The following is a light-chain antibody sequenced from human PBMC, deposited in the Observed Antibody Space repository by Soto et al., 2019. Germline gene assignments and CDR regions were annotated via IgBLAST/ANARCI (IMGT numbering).Light chain of an antibody. CDR2: GAS. V-gene: IGKV1-12*01. CDR1: QGISSW. Sequence: DIQMTQSPSSVSASVGDRVTITCRASQGISSWLDWYQQKPGKATNLLIYGASSLQSGVPSRFSGSASGTDFTLTITSLQPEDSATYYCQQADSFPLTFGGGTKVEIK. CDR3: QQADSFPLT. J-gene: IGKJ4*01.